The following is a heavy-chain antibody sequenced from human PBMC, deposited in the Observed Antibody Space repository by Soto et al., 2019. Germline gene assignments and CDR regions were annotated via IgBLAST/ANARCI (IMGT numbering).Heavy chain of an antibody. D-gene: IGHD1-1*01. V-gene: IGHV3-53*01. Sequence: GGSLRLSCAASGFTVSSNYMSWVRQAPGKGLEWVSVIYSGGSTYYADSVKGRFTISRDNSKNTLYLQMNSLRAEDTAVYYCVGRRYEVDAFDIWGQGTMVTVSS. J-gene: IGHJ3*02. CDR1: GFTVSSNY. CDR2: IYSGGST. CDR3: VGRRYEVDAFDI.